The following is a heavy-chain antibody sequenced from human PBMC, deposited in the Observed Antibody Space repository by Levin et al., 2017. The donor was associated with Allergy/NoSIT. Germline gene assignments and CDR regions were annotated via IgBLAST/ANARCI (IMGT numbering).Heavy chain of an antibody. V-gene: IGHV1-2*02. D-gene: IGHD5-12*01. CDR1: GYTFTGYY. CDR3: ARDPGSGYLVDY. J-gene: IGHJ4*02. Sequence: ASVKVSCKASGYTFTGYYMHWVRQAPGQGLEWMGWINPNSGGTNYAQKFQGRVTMTRDTSISTAYMELSRLRSDDTAVYYCARDPGSGYLVDYWGQGTLVTVSS. CDR2: INPNSGGT.